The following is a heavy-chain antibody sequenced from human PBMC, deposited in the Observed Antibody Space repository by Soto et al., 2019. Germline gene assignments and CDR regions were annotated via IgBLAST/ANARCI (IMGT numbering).Heavy chain of an antibody. CDR1: GFTFSSYG. CDR3: AREFVLVDIVATTLPYFDY. V-gene: IGHV3-33*01. CDR2: IWYDGSNK. D-gene: IGHD5-12*01. Sequence: PGGSLRLSCAASGFTFSSYGMHWVRQAPGKGLEWVAVIWYDGSNKYYADSVKGRFTISRDNSKNTLYLQMNSLRAKDTAVYYCAREFVLVDIVATTLPYFDYWGQGTLVTVSS. J-gene: IGHJ4*02.